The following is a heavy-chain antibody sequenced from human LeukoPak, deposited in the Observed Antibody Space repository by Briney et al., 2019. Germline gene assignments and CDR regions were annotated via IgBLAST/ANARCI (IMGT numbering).Heavy chain of an antibody. CDR3: ARGSGSGINQFDL. CDR2: INPSGDYT. V-gene: IGHV1-46*01. D-gene: IGHD3-10*01. Sequence: ASVEVSCKASGYTFTSYYMHWVRQAPGQGLEWMGIINPSGDYTTYAQKFQGRVTMTRDTSTSTVYMELSSLRSEDTAVYYCARGSGSGINQFDLWGQGTLVTVSS. CDR1: GYTFTSYY. J-gene: IGHJ5*02.